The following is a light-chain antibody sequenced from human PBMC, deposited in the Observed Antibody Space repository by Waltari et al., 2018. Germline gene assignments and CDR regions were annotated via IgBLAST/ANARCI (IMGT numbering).Light chain of an antibody. CDR3: AAWDDSLSGLWV. V-gene: IGLV1-47*01. J-gene: IGLJ3*02. Sequence: QSVLTQPPSASGTPGQRVTISCSGSSSNIGSNYVYWYQQLPGTAPKLLIYGNKQRPAGVPDRFSGSKSGTSASLAISGLRSEDEADYYCAAWDDSLSGLWVFGGGTKLTVL. CDR2: GNK. CDR1: SSNIGSNY.